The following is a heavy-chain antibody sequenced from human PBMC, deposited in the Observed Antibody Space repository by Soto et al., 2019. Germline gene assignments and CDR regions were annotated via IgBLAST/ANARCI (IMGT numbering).Heavy chain of an antibody. CDR3: AIADFLSGYYKNGLYFDY. J-gene: IGHJ4*02. CDR1: GDSISSGDYC. V-gene: IGHV4-30-4*01. Sequence: QVQLQESGPGLVKPSQTLSLTCTVSGDSISSGDYCWSWIRQPPGKGLEWIGYIYYSGSTYYSPSLKSRVTISVDTSRNQFSLKLSSVTAADTAVYYCAIADFLSGYYKNGLYFDYWGQGTLVTVSS. CDR2: IYYSGST. D-gene: IGHD3-3*01.